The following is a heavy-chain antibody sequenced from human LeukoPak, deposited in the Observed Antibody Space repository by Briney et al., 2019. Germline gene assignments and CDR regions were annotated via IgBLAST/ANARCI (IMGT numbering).Heavy chain of an antibody. CDR3: ARAAGLNWYFDL. CDR2: IYTSGST. Sequence: SETLSLTCTVSGGSISSGSYYWSWIRQPAGKGLEWIGRIYTSGSTNYNPSLKSRVTISVDTFKNQFSLKLSSVTAADTAVYYCARAAGLNWYFDLWGRGTLVTVSS. D-gene: IGHD6-19*01. CDR1: GGSISSGSYY. V-gene: IGHV4-61*02. J-gene: IGHJ2*01.